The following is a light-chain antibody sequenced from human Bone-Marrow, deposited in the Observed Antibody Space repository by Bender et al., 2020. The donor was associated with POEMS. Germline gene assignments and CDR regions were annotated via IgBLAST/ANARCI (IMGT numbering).Light chain of an antibody. CDR3: SSWDASLNGWV. CDR1: SSNIGKHG. CDR2: YDD. V-gene: IGLV1-36*01. Sequence: QSVLTQPPSVSETPGQRVTISCSGSSSNIGKHGVNWDQKLPGKGTKLLIYYDDLVGSGVPDRFSGSKSGTSASLAISGLQSEDEADYYCSSWDASLNGWVFGGGTKLTVL. J-gene: IGLJ3*02.